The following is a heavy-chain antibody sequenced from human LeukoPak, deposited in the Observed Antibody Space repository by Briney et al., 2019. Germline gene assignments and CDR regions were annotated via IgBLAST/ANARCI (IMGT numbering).Heavy chain of an antibody. V-gene: IGHV3-9*01. CDR1: GFTFDDYA. CDR2: VSWDSGSI. Sequence: AGGSLRLSCAASGFTFDDYATHWVRQAPGKGLEWVSVVSWDSGSIGYADSVKGRFTISRDNAKNSLYLQMNSLRAEDTALYSCAKELYDYVWGSYRYSFDYWGQGTLVTVSS. CDR3: AKELYDYVWGSYRYSFDY. J-gene: IGHJ4*02. D-gene: IGHD3-16*02.